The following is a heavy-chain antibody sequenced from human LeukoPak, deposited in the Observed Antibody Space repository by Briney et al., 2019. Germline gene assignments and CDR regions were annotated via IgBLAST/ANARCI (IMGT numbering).Heavy chain of an antibody. J-gene: IGHJ4*02. D-gene: IGHD2-15*01. CDR1: GGSISSYY. Sequence: PSETLSLTCTVSGGSISSYYWSWIRQPPGKGLEWIGYIYYSGSTNYNPSLKSRVAISVDTSKNQFSLKLSSVTAADTAVYYCARGGRYCSGGSCYTVWDYFDYWGQGTLVTVSS. CDR2: IYYSGST. CDR3: ARGGRYCSGGSCYTVWDYFDY. V-gene: IGHV4-59*01.